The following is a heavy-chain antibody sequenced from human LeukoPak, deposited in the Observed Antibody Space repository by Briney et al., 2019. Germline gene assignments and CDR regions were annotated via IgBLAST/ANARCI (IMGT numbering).Heavy chain of an antibody. D-gene: IGHD6-13*01. CDR1: GYTFTSYD. Sequence: ASATVSCKASGYTFTSYDINWVRQATGQGLEWMGWMNPNSGNTGYAQKFQGRVTMTRNTSISTAYMELSSLRSEDTAVYYCARVPLPSGYSGFDPWGQGTLVTVSS. CDR3: ARVPLPSGYSGFDP. V-gene: IGHV1-8*01. J-gene: IGHJ5*02. CDR2: MNPNSGNT.